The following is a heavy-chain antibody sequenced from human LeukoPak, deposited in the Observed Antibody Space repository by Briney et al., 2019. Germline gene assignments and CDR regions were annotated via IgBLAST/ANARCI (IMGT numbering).Heavy chain of an antibody. CDR3: ARVELNYYDSSGYSLAFDI. V-gene: IGHV3-48*03. CDR1: GFTLSSYE. Sequence: GGSLRLSCAASGFTLSSYEMNWVRQAPGKGLEWVSYISSSGSTIYYADSVKGRFTISRDNAKNSLYLQMNSLRAEDTAVYYCARVELNYYDSSGYSLAFDIWGQGTMVTVSS. CDR2: ISSSGSTI. J-gene: IGHJ3*02. D-gene: IGHD3-22*01.